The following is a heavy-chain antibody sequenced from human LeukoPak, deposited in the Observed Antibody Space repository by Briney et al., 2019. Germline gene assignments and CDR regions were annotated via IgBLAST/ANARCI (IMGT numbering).Heavy chain of an antibody. CDR2: ITTSSSYM. V-gene: IGHV3-21*01. J-gene: IGHJ6*03. Sequence: GGSLRLSCAASGFTFSAYNMNWVSRTPGKGLEWVSSITTSSSYMFYADSVRGRFTISRDNAENSLYLQMNSLRDEDTAVYYCARDSYSGGYGAYYYYYMDVWGKGTTVTVSS. D-gene: IGHD6-19*01. CDR1: GFTFSAYN. CDR3: ARDSYSGGYGAYYYYYMDV.